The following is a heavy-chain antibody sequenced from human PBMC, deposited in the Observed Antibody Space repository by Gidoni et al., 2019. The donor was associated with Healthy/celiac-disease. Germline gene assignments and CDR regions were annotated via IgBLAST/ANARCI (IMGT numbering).Heavy chain of an antibody. Sequence: LRNGRMGVNWIRWLPGKALEWRAHIFSNDEKSYSTSLKSRLTISKDTSKSQVVLTMANMDPVDTATYYCARMGDKAEFDDWGQGTLVTVSS. J-gene: IGHJ4*02. V-gene: IGHV2-26*01. CDR3: ARMGDKAEFDD. D-gene: IGHD1-26*01. CDR2: IFSNDEK. CDR1: LRNGRMG.